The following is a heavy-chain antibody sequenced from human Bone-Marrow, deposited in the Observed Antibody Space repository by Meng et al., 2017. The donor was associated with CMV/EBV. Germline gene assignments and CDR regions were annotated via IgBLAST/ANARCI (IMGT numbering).Heavy chain of an antibody. CDR3: ARGGWELKPFDS. D-gene: IGHD1-26*01. CDR1: GFTLSSYT. CDR2: ISYSSSYI. J-gene: IGHJ4*02. V-gene: IGHV3-21*06. Sequence: GESLKISCAASGFTLSSYTMNWVRQAPGKGLEWVSSISYSSSYIYYADSMKGRLTISRDNANNSLYLHMNSLRAEDTAVYYCARGGWELKPFDSWGQGTLVTVSS.